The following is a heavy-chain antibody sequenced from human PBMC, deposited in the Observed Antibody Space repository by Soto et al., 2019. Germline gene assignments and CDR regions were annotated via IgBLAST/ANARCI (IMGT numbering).Heavy chain of an antibody. CDR3: ATVPSHWEPNYYYYFYMDV. Sequence: GGSLRLSCAASGFTFSSCALTWVRQAPGKGLEWVSAISGSSGSTYYAGSGKGRFTISRDNSKNTLYLPMNRLSAEDTAVYYCATVPSHWEPNYYYYFYMDVWGKGTTVTVSS. J-gene: IGHJ6*03. CDR2: ISGSSGST. D-gene: IGHD1-26*01. CDR1: GFTFSSCA. V-gene: IGHV3-23*01.